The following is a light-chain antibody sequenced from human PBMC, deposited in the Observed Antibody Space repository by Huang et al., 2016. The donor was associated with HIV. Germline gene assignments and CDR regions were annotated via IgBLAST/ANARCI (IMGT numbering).Light chain of an antibody. Sequence: EKVMTQSPATLSVSPGERATLSCRASQSVRSNLAWYQQKPGQAPRLLMYGASTRATGIPARFSGSVSGTEFTLTISSLQSEDFAVYYCQQYNNWPWTFGQGTKVEIK. J-gene: IGKJ1*01. CDR2: GAS. CDR1: QSVRSN. CDR3: QQYNNWPWT. V-gene: IGKV3-15*01.